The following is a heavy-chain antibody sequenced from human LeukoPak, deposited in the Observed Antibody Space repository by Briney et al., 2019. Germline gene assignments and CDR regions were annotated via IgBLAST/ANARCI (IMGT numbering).Heavy chain of an antibody. Sequence: SETLSLTCTVSGGSISSYHWSWIRQPPGKGLEYIGYIYNSGSTNYKPSLKSRVTISIDTSKNQLSLKLSSVTTADTAVYYCARRGAARPGGSYSMDAWGQGTTVTVSS. J-gene: IGHJ6*02. CDR2: IYNSGST. CDR1: GGSISSYH. V-gene: IGHV4-59*01. D-gene: IGHD6-6*01. CDR3: ARRGAARPGGSYSMDA.